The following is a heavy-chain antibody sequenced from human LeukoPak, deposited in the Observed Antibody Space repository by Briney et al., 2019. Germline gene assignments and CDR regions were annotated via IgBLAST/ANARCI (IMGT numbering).Heavy chain of an antibody. CDR3: ARVGYDSSGYGIDY. CDR1: AGTFSIYA. D-gene: IGHD3-22*01. J-gene: IGHJ4*02. CDR2: TIPIFGTA. V-gene: IGHV1-69*05. Sequence: SVNVSCKASAGTFSIYAISWERQPPEQGLEWMGRTIPIFGTANYAQKFQGRVTITTDESTSPAYMELSSLTSEDTAVYYCARVGYDSSGYGIDYWGQGTLVTVSS.